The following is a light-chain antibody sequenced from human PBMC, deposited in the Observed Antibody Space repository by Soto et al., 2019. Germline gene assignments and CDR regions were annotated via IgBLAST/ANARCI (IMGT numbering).Light chain of an antibody. J-gene: IGKJ2*01. Sequence: DIQMTQSPSSLSASVGDRVTITCRASQSISSYLNWYQQKPGKAPKLLIYDASTLESGVPSGFSGSGSGTEFTLTISSLQPDDFATYYCQQYNSYPYTFGQGKRLEIK. CDR3: QQYNSYPYT. CDR2: DAS. V-gene: IGKV1-5*01. CDR1: QSISSY.